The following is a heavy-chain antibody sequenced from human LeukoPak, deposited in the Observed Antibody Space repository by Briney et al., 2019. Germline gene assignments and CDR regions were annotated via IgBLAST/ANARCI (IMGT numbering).Heavy chain of an antibody. J-gene: IGHJ4*02. CDR2: ISGGGEST. CDR1: GFTFRSYE. Sequence: PGGSLRLSCAASGFTFRSYEMNWVRHAPGRGLEWVSHISGGGESTVYPDAVKSRFTISRDNAKHSLYLQMNSLRVEDTGVYYCARRSGRRYEYWGQGVLVTVSP. D-gene: IGHD5-24*01. V-gene: IGHV3-48*03. CDR3: ARRSGRRYEY.